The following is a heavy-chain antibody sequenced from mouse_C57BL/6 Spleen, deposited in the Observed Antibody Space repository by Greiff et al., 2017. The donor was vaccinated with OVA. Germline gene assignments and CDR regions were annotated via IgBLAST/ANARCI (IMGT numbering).Heavy chain of an antibody. V-gene: IGHV1-64*01. CDR2: IHPNSGST. CDR1: GYTFTSYW. Sequence: QVQLQQPGAELVKPGASVKLSCKASGYTFTSYWMHWVKQRPGQGLEWIGMIHPNSGSTNYNEKFKSKATLTVDKSSSTAYMQLSSLTSEDSAVYYCARGGSRRDWFAYWGQRTLVTVSA. J-gene: IGHJ3*01. CDR3: ARGGSRRDWFAY.